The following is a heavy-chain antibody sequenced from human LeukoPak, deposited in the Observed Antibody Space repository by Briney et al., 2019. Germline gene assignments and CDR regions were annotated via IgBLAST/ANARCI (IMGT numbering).Heavy chain of an antibody. CDR2: MNPNSGNT. CDR1: GYTFTSYD. V-gene: IGHV1-8*01. Sequence: ASVKVSCKASGYTFTSYDINWVRQATGQGLEWMGWMNPNSGNTGYAQKFQGRVTMTRNTSISTAYMELSSLRSEDTAVYYCARGNELRYFDWLSTPYFDYWGQGTLVTVSS. CDR3: ARGNELRYFDWLSTPYFDY. J-gene: IGHJ4*02. D-gene: IGHD3-9*01.